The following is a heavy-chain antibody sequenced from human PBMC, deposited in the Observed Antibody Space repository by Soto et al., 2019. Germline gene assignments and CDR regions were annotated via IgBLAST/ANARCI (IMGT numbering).Heavy chain of an antibody. CDR3: ARDGSPDLYDILTGYYMAMAYFDY. V-gene: IGHV3-7*01. J-gene: IGHJ4*02. CDR1: GFTFSSYW. Sequence: EVQLVESGGGLVQPGGSLRLSCAASGFTFSSYWMSWVRQAPGKGLEWVANIKQDGSEKYYGGSVKGRFTISRDNAKNTLYLQMNSLRAEDTAVYYCARDGSPDLYDILTGYYMAMAYFDYWGQGTVVTVSS. D-gene: IGHD3-9*01. CDR2: IKQDGSEK.